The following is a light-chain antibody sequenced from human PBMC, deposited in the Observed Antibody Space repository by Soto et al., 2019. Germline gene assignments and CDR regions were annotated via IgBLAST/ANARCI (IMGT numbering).Light chain of an antibody. Sequence: EIVLTQSPGTLSLSPGERATLSCRASQSVSTNQLAWYQQKPGQAPRLLIYVASSRATGIADRFSGSGSGTDFPLTISRLEPEDFAVYYCQYYYESSPFGRGTKVDIK. J-gene: IGKJ4*01. CDR3: QYYYESSP. CDR1: QSVSTNQ. V-gene: IGKV3-20*01. CDR2: VAS.